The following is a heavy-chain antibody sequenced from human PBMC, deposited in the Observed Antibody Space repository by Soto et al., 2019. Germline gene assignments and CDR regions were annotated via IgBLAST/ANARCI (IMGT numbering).Heavy chain of an antibody. CDR2: MNPNSGHT. Sequence: QVQLVQSGAEVKKPGASVKVSCKASGYAFTTYDINWVRQATGQGPEWMGWMNPNSGHTVYAQKFQGRVTVTRYTSINTAYMELSSLRSEVTAGYYCARGSMWLGGYGMDVWGQGTTVTVSS. J-gene: IGHJ6*02. D-gene: IGHD3-10*01. CDR1: GYAFTTYD. CDR3: ARGSMWLGGYGMDV. V-gene: IGHV1-8*01.